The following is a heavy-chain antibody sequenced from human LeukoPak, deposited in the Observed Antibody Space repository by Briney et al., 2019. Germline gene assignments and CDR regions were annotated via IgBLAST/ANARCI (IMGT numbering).Heavy chain of an antibody. D-gene: IGHD2-21*01. CDR3: ETGMVVSAYSLQH. Sequence: GGSLRLSCAASGFTFSNYWMHWVRQAPGKGLVWVSRINSDGSSTNYADSVKGRFTISRDNAKNTLYLQMNSLRAEDTAVYYCETGMVVSAYSLQHWAEGPVHTVSS. CDR1: GFTFSNYW. J-gene: IGHJ1*01. V-gene: IGHV3-74*01. CDR2: INSDGSST.